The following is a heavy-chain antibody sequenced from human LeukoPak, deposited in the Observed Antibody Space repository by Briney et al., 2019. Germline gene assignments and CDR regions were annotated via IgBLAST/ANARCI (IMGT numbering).Heavy chain of an antibody. CDR3: AAGGDYYYHMDV. D-gene: IGHD3-10*01. CDR1: GFTFSSYG. CDR2: INSSGGST. V-gene: IGHV3-23*01. J-gene: IGHJ6*03. Sequence: KTGGSLRLSCAASGFTFSSYGMSWVRQAPGKGLEWVSTINSSGGSTYYADSLKGRFTISRDISKNTLYLQMNSLRAEDTAVYHCAAGGDYYYHMDVWGKGTTVTVSS.